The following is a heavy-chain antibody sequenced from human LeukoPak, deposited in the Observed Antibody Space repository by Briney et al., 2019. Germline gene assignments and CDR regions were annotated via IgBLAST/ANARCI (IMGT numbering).Heavy chain of an antibody. CDR3: ARGWIQLWSYWYFDL. V-gene: IGHV4-34*01. J-gene: IGHJ2*01. CDR1: GGSFSGYY. Sequence: SETLSLTCAVYGGSFSGYYWSWIRQPPGKGLEWIGEINHSGSTNYNPSPKSRVTISVDTSKNQFSLKLSSVTAADTAVYYCARGWIQLWSYWYFDLWGRGTLVTVSS. D-gene: IGHD5-18*01. CDR2: INHSGST.